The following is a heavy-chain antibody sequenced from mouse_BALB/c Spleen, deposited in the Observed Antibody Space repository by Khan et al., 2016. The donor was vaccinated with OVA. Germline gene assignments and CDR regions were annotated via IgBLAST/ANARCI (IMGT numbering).Heavy chain of an antibody. CDR3: ARRGYGNYWFAY. Sequence: VQLQQPGAELVRPGALVKLSCKASGFNIEDYYMNWVKQRPEQGLEWIGWIDPENGDTIYDPKFQGKASVTADTSSNTAYLQLSSLTSEDTAVYYCARRGYGNYWFAYWGQGTLVTVSA. CDR2: IDPENGDT. CDR1: GFNIEDYY. J-gene: IGHJ3*01. V-gene: IGHV14-1*02. D-gene: IGHD2-1*01.